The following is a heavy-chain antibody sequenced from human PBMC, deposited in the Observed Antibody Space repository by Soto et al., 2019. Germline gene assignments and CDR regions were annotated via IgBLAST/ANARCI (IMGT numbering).Heavy chain of an antibody. J-gene: IGHJ4*02. V-gene: IGHV4-30-2*06. CDR2: SYHSGSS. D-gene: IGHD6-6*01. CDR1: CGSINIAGHS. CDR3: ARGHSTSGYDS. Sequence: LSLTCTVSCGSINIAGHSLGWVRHSPGKGLEWIGYSYHSGSSYYNPSLKSRLTFSIDESQSQFYMMLTSVTAADTALYFCARGHSTSGYDSWGQGSLVTVSS.